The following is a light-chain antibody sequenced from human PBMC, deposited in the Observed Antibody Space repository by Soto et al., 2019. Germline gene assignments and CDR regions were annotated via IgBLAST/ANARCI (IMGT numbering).Light chain of an antibody. Sequence: DIPLTQSPSSLSASVGDRVTISCRASQAICSWLAWYQQKPGKAPKLLIYKASTLKSGVPSRFSGSGSGTEFTLTISSLQPDDFATYYCQHYNSYSEAFGQGTKVELK. V-gene: IGKV1-5*03. CDR1: QAICSW. CDR2: KAS. J-gene: IGKJ1*01. CDR3: QHYNSYSEA.